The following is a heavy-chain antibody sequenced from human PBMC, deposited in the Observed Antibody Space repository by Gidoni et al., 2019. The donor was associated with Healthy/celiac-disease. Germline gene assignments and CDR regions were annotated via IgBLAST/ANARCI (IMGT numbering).Heavy chain of an antibody. V-gene: IGHV2-5*01. Sequence: QITLKESGPTLVKPTQTLTLTCTFSGFSLSTSGVGVGWIRQPPGKALEWLALIYWNDDKRYSPSLKSRLTITKDTSKNQVVLTMTNMDPVDTATYYCAHAYCSSTSCYAGSTLDYWGQGTLVTVSS. CDR3: AHAYCSSTSCYAGSTLDY. D-gene: IGHD2-2*01. J-gene: IGHJ4*02. CDR2: IYWNDDK. CDR1: GFSLSTSGVG.